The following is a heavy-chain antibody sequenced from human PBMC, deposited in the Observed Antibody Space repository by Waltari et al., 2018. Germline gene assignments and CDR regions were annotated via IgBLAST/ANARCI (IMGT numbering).Heavy chain of an antibody. J-gene: IGHJ4*02. CDR3: ARDLLGDSSGYSNDY. D-gene: IGHD3-22*01. CDR1: GFTFSSYA. V-gene: IGHV3-30*04. Sequence: QVQLVESGGGVVQPGRSLRLSCAASGFTFSSYAMHWVRQAPGKGLGWVAVISYDGSNKDYADSVKGRFTISRDNSKNTLYLQMNSLRAEDTAVYYCARDLLGDSSGYSNDYWGQGTLVTVSS. CDR2: ISYDGSNK.